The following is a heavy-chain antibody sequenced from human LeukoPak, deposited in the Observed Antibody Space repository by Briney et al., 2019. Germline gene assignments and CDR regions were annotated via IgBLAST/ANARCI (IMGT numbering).Heavy chain of an antibody. CDR2: INHSGST. CDR1: GGSFSGYY. J-gene: IGHJ6*03. Sequence: PETLSLTCAVYGGSFSGYYWSWIRQPPGKGLEWIGEINHSGSTNYNPSLKSRVTISVDTSKNQFSLKLSSVTAADTAVYYCARGFYGDYAYYYYYYYMDVWGKGTTVTVSS. V-gene: IGHV4-34*01. D-gene: IGHD4-17*01. CDR3: ARGFYGDYAYYYYYYYMDV.